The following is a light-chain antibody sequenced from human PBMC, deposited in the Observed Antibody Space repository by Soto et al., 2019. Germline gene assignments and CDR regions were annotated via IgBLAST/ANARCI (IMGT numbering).Light chain of an antibody. CDR2: EGH. CDR3: CLYIGATTYV. Sequence: QSVLAQPASVCGSPGQSITISCTAPSGIVGSFGLVPWYQQHPGKGPKVMISEGHRRPSGVADRFSGSTSVNSASLTTSWLQADDEADYYCCLYIGATTYVFGTGTKVTGL. CDR1: SGIVGSFGL. V-gene: IGLV2-23*01. J-gene: IGLJ1*01.